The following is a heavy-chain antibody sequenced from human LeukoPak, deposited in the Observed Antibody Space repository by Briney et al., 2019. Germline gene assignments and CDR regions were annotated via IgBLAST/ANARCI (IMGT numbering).Heavy chain of an antibody. J-gene: IGHJ3*02. D-gene: IGHD3-10*01. V-gene: IGHV4-59*08. CDR1: GGSISSYY. CDR2: IYYSGTT. Sequence: PSETLSLTCTVSGGSISSYYWSWIRQPPGKGLDCIGYIYYSGTTNYNPSLKSRVTISLDTSRNQFSLKLNSVAAADTAVYYCAKSNGYGLVDIWGQGTMVTVSS. CDR3: AKSNGYGLVDI.